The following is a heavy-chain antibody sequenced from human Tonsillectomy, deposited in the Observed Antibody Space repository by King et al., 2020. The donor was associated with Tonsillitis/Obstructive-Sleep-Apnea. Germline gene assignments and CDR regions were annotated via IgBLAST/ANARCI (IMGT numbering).Heavy chain of an antibody. CDR1: GFTFDDYA. Sequence: VQLVESGGGLVQPGRSLRLSCAASGFTFDDYAMYWVRQAPGKGLEWVSGISWNSGSIGYADSVRGRFTISRDNAKNSLYLRMNSLRTEDTALYHCAKDLIIAESGTPGDAFDIWGQGTMVTVSS. D-gene: IGHD6-13*01. J-gene: IGHJ3*02. CDR3: AKDLIIAESGTPGDAFDI. V-gene: IGHV3-9*01. CDR2: ISWNSGSI.